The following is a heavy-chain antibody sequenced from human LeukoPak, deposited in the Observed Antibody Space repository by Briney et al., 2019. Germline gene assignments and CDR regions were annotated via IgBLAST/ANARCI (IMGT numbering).Heavy chain of an antibody. Sequence: GGSLRLSCAASGFTFSEYSLNWVRQAPGKGLEWVSSISSTSNYIYYADSVKGRFTISRDNAQNSLFLQMSSLSDEDTAVYYCARDYNYGSGSSDAFDIWGQGTMVTVSS. CDR1: GFTFSEYS. V-gene: IGHV3-21*01. CDR3: ARDYNYGSGSSDAFDI. D-gene: IGHD3-10*01. J-gene: IGHJ3*02. CDR2: ISSTSNYI.